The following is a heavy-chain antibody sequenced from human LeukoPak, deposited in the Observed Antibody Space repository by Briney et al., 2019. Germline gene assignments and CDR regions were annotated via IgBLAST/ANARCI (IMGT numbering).Heavy chain of an antibody. CDR2: IYYSGST. D-gene: IGHD1-26*01. CDR1: GGSISSYY. Sequence: PSETLSLTCTVSGGSISSYYWSWIRQPPGKGLEWIGYIYYSGSTNYNPSLKSRVTMSVDTSKNQFSLKLSSVTAADTAVYYCARDQSREVDYYGMDVWGQGTTVTVSS. J-gene: IGHJ6*02. V-gene: IGHV4-59*12. CDR3: ARDQSREVDYYGMDV.